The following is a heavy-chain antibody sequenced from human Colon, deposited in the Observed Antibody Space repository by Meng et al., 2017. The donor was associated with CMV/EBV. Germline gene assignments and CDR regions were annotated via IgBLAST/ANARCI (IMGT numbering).Heavy chain of an antibody. CDR3: ATHYYDTNYYGMDV. D-gene: IGHD3-22*01. J-gene: IGHJ6*02. CDR2: INAGNGDK. Sequence: SGYTFTSYGIQWVRQAPGQRLDWLGWINAGNGDKKYSQKFQGRVTITRDTSASTAYMELSSLRSEDTAVYYCATHYYDTNYYGMDVWGQGTTVTVSS. V-gene: IGHV1-3*01. CDR1: GYTFTSYG.